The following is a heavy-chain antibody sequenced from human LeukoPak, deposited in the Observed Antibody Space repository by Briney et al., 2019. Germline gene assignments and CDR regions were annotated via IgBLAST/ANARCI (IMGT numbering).Heavy chain of an antibody. J-gene: IGHJ5*02. D-gene: IGHD3-9*01. CDR2: IWYDGCNK. V-gene: IGHV3-33*01. CDR3: ARNSLGILSGPKLIWFDP. CDR1: GFNFSSYG. Sequence: GGSLRLSCAASGFNFSSYGMHWVRQAPGKGLEWVAVIWYDGCNKIYVDPVKGRFTISRDNSKNTLYLQMSGLRAEDAGVYYCARNSLGILSGPKLIWFDPWGQGTLVTVSS.